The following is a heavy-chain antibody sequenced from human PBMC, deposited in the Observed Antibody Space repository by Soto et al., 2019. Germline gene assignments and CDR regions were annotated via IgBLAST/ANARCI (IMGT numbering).Heavy chain of an antibody. D-gene: IGHD2-21*01. CDR3: AKDHDLWAYNRGGGHYSDS. V-gene: IGHV3-30*18. CDR1: GFSFRTYG. J-gene: IGHJ4*02. Sequence: QVRLVQSGGGLVQPGTSMRLYCAASGFSFRTYGMHWVRQAPGKGLDWVALISFDESITYYADSVKGRFTISRDTSTNTLYLQMNSLTTEDTAGYYCAKDHDLWAYNRGGGHYSDSWGQGALVTGSP. CDR2: ISFDESIT.